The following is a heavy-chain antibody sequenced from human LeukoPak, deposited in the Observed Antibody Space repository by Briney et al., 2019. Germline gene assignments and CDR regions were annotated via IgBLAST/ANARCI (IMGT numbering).Heavy chain of an antibody. CDR3: ARRPNYYYYMDV. V-gene: IGHV5-51*01. Sequence: GESLKISCKGSGYSFISYWIGWVRQMPGKGLEWMGIIYPGDSETRYSPSFKGQVTISADKSISTAYLQWDSLKASDTAVYYCARRPNYYYYMDVWGKGTTVTVSS. CDR1: GYSFISYW. CDR2: IYPGDSET. J-gene: IGHJ6*03.